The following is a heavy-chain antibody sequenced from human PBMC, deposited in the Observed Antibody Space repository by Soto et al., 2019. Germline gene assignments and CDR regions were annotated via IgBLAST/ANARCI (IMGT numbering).Heavy chain of an antibody. CDR2: IKSKTDGGTT. D-gene: IGHD3-3*01. J-gene: IGHJ5*02. CDR1: GFTFSNAW. Sequence: LRLSCAASGFTFSNAWMSWVRQAPGKGLEWVGRIKSKTDGGTTDYAAPVKGRFTISRDDSKNTLYLQMNSLKTEDTAVYYCTTSTTYYDFWSGYYMGWFDPWGQGTLVTVSS. V-gene: IGHV3-15*01. CDR3: TTSTTYYDFWSGYYMGWFDP.